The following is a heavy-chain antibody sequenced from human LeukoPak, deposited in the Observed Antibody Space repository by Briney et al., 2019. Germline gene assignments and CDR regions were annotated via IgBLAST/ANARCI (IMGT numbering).Heavy chain of an antibody. CDR3: ARNPSVNLDYFDY. CDR1: GGSISSYY. D-gene: IGHD4-17*01. V-gene: IGHV4-59*01. J-gene: IGHJ4*02. Sequence: PSETLSLTCAVSGGSISSYYWSWIRQPPGKGLEWIGYIYYSGSTNYNPSLKSRVTISVDTSKNQFSLKLSSVTAADTAVYYCARNPSVNLDYFDYWGQGTLVTVSS. CDR2: IYYSGST.